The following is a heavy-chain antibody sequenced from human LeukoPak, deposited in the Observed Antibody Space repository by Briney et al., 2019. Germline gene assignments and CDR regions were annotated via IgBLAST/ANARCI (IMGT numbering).Heavy chain of an antibody. V-gene: IGHV1-2*02. CDR2: INPNSGGT. J-gene: IGHJ4*02. CDR3: ARGYCSGDCFTLFDY. D-gene: IGHD2-21*02. CDR1: GYTFTGYY. Sequence: ASVKVSCKASGYTFTGYYMYWVRQAPGQGLEWMGWINPNSGGTNYAQKFQGRVTMTRDTSISTAYMELSSLRSDDTAVYYCARGYCSGDCFTLFDYWGQGTLVTVSS.